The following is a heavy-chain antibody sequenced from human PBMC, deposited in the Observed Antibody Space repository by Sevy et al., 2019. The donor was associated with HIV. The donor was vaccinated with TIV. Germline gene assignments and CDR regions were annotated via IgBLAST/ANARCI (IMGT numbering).Heavy chain of an antibody. CDR3: ARAEVDYDILTGYRNYWYFDL. D-gene: IGHD3-9*01. CDR1: GDSISSGDYY. CDR2: IYYSGST. J-gene: IGHJ2*01. Sequence: SETLSLTCTVSGDSISSGDYYWSWIRQPPGKGLEWIGHIYYSGSTYYNPSLKSRVTISVDTSKTQFSLKLSSVTAADTAVYYCARAEVDYDILTGYRNYWYFDLWCRGTLVTVSS. V-gene: IGHV4-30-4*01.